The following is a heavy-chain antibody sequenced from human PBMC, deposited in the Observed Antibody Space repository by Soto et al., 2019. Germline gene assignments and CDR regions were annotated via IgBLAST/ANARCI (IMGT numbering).Heavy chain of an antibody. CDR2: INAGNGNT. Sequence: GASGKVSWEASWCTLTSYGMHLGRPAPGQRLEWMGWINAGNGNTKYSQKFQGRVTITRDTSASTAYMELSSLRSEDTAVYYCARYKAVAGTVYGMDVWGQGTTVTVSS. CDR3: ARYKAVAGTVYGMDV. CDR1: WCTLTSYG. D-gene: IGHD6-19*01. V-gene: IGHV1-3*01. J-gene: IGHJ6*02.